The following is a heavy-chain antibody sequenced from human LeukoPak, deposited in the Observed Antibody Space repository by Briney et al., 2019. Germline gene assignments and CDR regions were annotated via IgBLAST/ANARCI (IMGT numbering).Heavy chain of an antibody. CDR1: GGSFSGYY. V-gene: IGHV4-34*01. CDR3: ARGGKGSSSSRYNWFDP. CDR2: INHSGST. Sequence: PSETLSLTCAVYGGSFSGYYWSWIRQPPGKGLEWIGEINHSGSTNYNPSLKSRVTISVHTSKNQFSLKLSSVTAADTAVYYCARGGKGSSSSRYNWFDPWGQGTLVTVSS. D-gene: IGHD6-6*01. J-gene: IGHJ5*02.